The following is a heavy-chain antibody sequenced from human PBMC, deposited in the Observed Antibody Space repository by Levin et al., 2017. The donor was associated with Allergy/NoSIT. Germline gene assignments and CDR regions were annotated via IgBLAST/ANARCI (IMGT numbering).Heavy chain of an antibody. CDR3: ARDINWNYGFDY. J-gene: IGHJ4*02. CDR1: GFTFSSYG. D-gene: IGHD1-7*01. V-gene: IGHV3-33*01. Sequence: PGGSLRLSCAASGFTFSSYGMHWVRQAPGKGLEWVAVIWYDGSNKYYADSVKGRFTISRDNSKNTLYLQMNSLRAEDTAVYYCARDINWNYGFDYWGQGTLVTVSS. CDR2: IWYDGSNK.